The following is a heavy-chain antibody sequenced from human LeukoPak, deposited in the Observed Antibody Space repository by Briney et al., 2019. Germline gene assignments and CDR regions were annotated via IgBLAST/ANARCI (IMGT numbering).Heavy chain of an antibody. V-gene: IGHV3-21*01. CDR2: ISSSSSYI. CDR3: ARAGSRQWLVDLFDY. Sequence: GGSLRLSCAASGFTFSSYSMNWVRQAPGKGLEWVSSISSSSSYIYYADSVKGRFTISRDNAKNSLYLQMNSLRAEDTAVYYCARAGSRQWLVDLFDYWGQGSLVTVSS. J-gene: IGHJ4*02. CDR1: GFTFSSYS. D-gene: IGHD6-19*01.